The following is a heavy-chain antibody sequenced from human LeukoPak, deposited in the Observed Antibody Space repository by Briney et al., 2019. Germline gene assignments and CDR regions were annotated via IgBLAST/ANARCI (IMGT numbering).Heavy chain of an antibody. Sequence: ASVKVSCKASGYTFTSYSISWVRQAPGQGLEWMRWISAYNGNTNYAQKLQGRVTMTTDTSTSTAYMELRSLRSDDTAVYYCARGIGSSGPVCWFDPWGQGTLVTVSS. CDR3: ARGIGSSGPVCWFDP. D-gene: IGHD6-6*01. J-gene: IGHJ5*02. V-gene: IGHV1-18*01. CDR2: ISAYNGNT. CDR1: GYTFTSYS.